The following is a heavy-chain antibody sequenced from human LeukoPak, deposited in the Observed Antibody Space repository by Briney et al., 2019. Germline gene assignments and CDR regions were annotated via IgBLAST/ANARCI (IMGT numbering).Heavy chain of an antibody. CDR3: ARAAAGVRYGMDV. V-gene: IGHV1-46*01. CDR2: INPSGGST. Sequence: GASVKVSCKASGYTFTSYYMHWVRQAPGQGLEWMGIINPSGGSTSYAQKFQGRVTMTRDTSTSTVYMELNSLRAEDTAVYYCARAAAGVRYGMDVWGQGTTVTVSS. D-gene: IGHD6-13*01. J-gene: IGHJ6*02. CDR1: GYTFTSYY.